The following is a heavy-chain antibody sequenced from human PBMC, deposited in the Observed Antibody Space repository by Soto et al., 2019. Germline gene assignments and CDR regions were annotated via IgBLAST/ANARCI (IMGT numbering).Heavy chain of an antibody. D-gene: IGHD4-17*01. J-gene: IGHJ4*02. CDR3: AHAGDYDLLTFDH. Sequence: QITLKESGPTLVRPAQTLTLTCDFSGFSLSTYHMGVAWIRQPPGKALDWLALISWDDDKRYSPSLKDRLAISKDTSSNQVVLTITNIDPGDSATYFCAHAGDYDLLTFDHWGPGTLVTVSS. CDR1: GFSLSTYHMG. V-gene: IGHV2-5*02. CDR2: ISWDDDK.